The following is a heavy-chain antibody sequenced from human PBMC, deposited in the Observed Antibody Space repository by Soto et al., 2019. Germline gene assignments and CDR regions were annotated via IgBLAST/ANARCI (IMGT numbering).Heavy chain of an antibody. CDR2: IWNSGTT. Sequence: QVQLQESGPGLVKPSETMSLTCTVSGVSISNSYCSWVRQPPGKKLEWIGHIWNSGTTDYNPSLRGRVTMSVDTSKNRGSLRLGSVTATDTAVYYCARGGGSYTTGWYNDYWGQGTLVTVSS. V-gene: IGHV4-4*09. CDR3: ARGGGSYTTGWYNDY. CDR1: GVSISNSY. J-gene: IGHJ4*02. D-gene: IGHD6-19*01.